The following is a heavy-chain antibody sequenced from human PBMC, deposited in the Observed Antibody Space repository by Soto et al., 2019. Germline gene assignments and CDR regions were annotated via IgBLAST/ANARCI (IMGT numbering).Heavy chain of an antibody. D-gene: IGHD1-26*01. Sequence: EVQLLESGGGLVQPGGSLRLSCAASGFTFSSYAMSWVRQAPGKGLEWVSAISGSGGSTYYADSVKGRFTISRDNSKNTLYLEMNSLRAEDTAVYYCAKDRDSGRYSISYFDYWGQGTLVTVSS. CDR2: ISGSGGST. J-gene: IGHJ4*02. CDR1: GFTFSSYA. V-gene: IGHV3-23*01. CDR3: AKDRDSGRYSISYFDY.